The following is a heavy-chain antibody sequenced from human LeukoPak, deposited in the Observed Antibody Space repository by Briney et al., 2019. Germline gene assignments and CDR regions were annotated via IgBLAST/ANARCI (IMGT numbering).Heavy chain of an antibody. CDR3: ARPGYYYGSGSYYY. CDR1: GYTFTGYY. CDR2: INPNSGGT. D-gene: IGHD3-10*01. J-gene: IGHJ4*02. Sequence: ASVKVSCKASGYTFTGYYMHWVRQAPGQGLEWMGWINPNSGGTNYAQKFQGRVTMTRDTSTSTVYMELSSLRSEDTAVYYCARPGYYYGSGSYYYWGQGTLVTVSS. V-gene: IGHV1-2*02.